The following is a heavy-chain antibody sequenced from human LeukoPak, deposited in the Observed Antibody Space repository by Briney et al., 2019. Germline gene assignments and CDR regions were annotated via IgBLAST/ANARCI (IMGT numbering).Heavy chain of an antibody. V-gene: IGHV3-11*01. CDR3: ARDYYDSSGYYYNYYYGMDV. D-gene: IGHD3-22*01. CDR1: GFTFSDYY. J-gene: IGHJ6*02. CDR2: ISSSGSTI. Sequence: GGSLRLSCAASGFTFSDYYMSWIRQAPGKGLEWVSYISSSGSTIYYADSVKGRFTISRDNAKNSLYLQMNSLRAEDTAVYYCARDYYDSSGYYYNYYYGMDVWGQGTTVTVSS.